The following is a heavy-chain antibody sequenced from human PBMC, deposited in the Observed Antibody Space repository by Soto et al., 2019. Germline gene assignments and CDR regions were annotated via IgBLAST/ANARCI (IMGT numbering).Heavy chain of an antibody. CDR3: ARDLRYFDYLNLFDS. V-gene: IGHV4-59*01. CDR2: IYYSGST. D-gene: IGHD3-9*01. Sequence: SETLSLTCTVSGGSISSYYWSWIRQPPGKGLEWIGYIYYSGSTNYNPSLKSRVTISVDTSKNQFSLKLSSVTAADTAVYYCARDLRYFDYLNLFDSWGQGSLVTVSS. CDR1: GGSISSYY. J-gene: IGHJ5*01.